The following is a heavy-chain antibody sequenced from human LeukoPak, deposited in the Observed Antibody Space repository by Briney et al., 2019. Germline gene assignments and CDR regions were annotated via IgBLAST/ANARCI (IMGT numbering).Heavy chain of an antibody. D-gene: IGHD6-13*01. V-gene: IGHV4-59*01. J-gene: IGHJ4*02. Sequence: PSETLSLTCTVSGGSISSYCWSWIRQPPGKGLEWIGYINYSGRADYNPSPERRVTISADTSKNQTSLKLISVTAADTAVYYCARGAAAAYFDYWGQGTLVTVSS. CDR1: GGSISSYC. CDR2: INYSGRA. CDR3: ARGAAAAYFDY.